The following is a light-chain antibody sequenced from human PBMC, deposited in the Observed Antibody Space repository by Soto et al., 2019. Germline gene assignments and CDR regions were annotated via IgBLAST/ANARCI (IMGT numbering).Light chain of an antibody. CDR3: QQSDSTPRT. CDR2: AAS. CDR1: ESISRF. V-gene: IGKV1-39*01. Sequence: DIQMTQSPSSLSASVGDRVTITCRASESISRFLNWYQQKPGTAPKLLIYAASSLQRGVPSRFSGSGSGTDFTPTISSLQPEDFATYFCQQSDSTPRTFGQGTKVDIK. J-gene: IGKJ1*01.